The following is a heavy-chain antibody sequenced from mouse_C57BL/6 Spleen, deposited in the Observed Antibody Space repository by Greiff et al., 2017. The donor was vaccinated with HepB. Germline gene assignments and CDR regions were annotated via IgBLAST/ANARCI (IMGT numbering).Heavy chain of an antibody. CDR2: IDPETGGT. CDR1: GYTFTDYE. D-gene: IGHD2-4*01. J-gene: IGHJ4*01. V-gene: IGHV1-15*01. Sequence: VKLMESGAELVRPGASVTLSCKASGYTFTDYEMHWVKQTPVHGLEWIGAIDPETGGTAYNQKFKGKAILTADKSSSTAYMELRSLTSEDSAVYYCTRVGGLPFDYDYYAMDYWGQGTSVTVSS. CDR3: TRVGGLPFDYDYYAMDY.